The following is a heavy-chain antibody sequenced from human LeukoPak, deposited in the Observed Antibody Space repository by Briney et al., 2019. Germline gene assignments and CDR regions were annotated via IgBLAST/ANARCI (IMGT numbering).Heavy chain of an antibody. CDR3: AKTQLSYYYDSSGYLSGMDV. Sequence: GGSLRLSCAASGFTFSSYGMHWVRQAPGKGLEWVAVIWYDGTNKNYAESVKGRFTISRDNSKNTLYLQMNSLRAEDTAVYYCAKTQLSYYYDSSGYLSGMDVWGQGTTVTVSS. CDR2: IWYDGTNK. CDR1: GFTFSSYG. J-gene: IGHJ6*02. V-gene: IGHV3-33*06. D-gene: IGHD3-22*01.